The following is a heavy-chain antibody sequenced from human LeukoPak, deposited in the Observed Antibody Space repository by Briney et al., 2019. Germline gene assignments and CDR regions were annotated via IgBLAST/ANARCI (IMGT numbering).Heavy chain of an antibody. J-gene: IGHJ4*02. CDR1: GGSIGSYY. CDR2: IYYSGST. V-gene: IGHV4-59*01. Sequence: SETLSLTCTVSGGSIGSYYWSWIRQPPGKGLEWIGYIYYSGSTNYNPSLKSRVTISVDTSKNQFSLKLRSVTAADTAMYYCARHSITMADYWGQGTLVTVSS. D-gene: IGHD3-10*01. CDR3: ARHSITMADY.